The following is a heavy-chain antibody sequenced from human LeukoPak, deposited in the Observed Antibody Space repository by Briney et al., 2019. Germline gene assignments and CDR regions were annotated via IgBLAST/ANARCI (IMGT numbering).Heavy chain of an antibody. D-gene: IGHD2-21*01. CDR3: ARVIDRGYFQH. CDR1: GYSISSGYY. V-gene: IGHV4-38-2*02. J-gene: IGHJ1*01. Sequence: PSETLSLTCTVSGYSISSGYYWGWIRQPPGKGLEWIGSIYHSGSTYYNPSLKSRVTISVDTSKNQFSLKLSSVTAADTAVYYCARVIDRGYFQHWGQGTLVTVSS. CDR2: IYHSGST.